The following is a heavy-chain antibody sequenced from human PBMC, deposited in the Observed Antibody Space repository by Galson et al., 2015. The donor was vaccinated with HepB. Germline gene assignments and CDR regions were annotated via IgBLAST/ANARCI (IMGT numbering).Heavy chain of an antibody. V-gene: IGHV5-51*01. CDR2: TYPGDSDA. J-gene: IGHJ3*02. CDR1: GSSFTNYW. Sequence: QSGAEVTKPGESLKISCKGSGSSFTNYWIGWVRQMPGKGLEWMRITYPGDSDARYSPSFQGQVTISGDKSISTAYLQWSSLKASDTAMYYCARHGFAGYSSGIEAFDIWGQGTMVTVSS. D-gene: IGHD6-19*01. CDR3: ARHGFAGYSSGIEAFDI.